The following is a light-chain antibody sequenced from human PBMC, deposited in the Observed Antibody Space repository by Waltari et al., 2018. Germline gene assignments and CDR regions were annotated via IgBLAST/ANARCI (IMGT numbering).Light chain of an antibody. V-gene: IGKV3-15*01. J-gene: IGKJ1*01. Sequence: EIVMTQSPATLSVSPGGRATLSCRASQSVSSNLAWYQQKPGQAPRLLIYGASTRATGIPARFSGSGSGTELTLTISSMQSEDFAVYYCQQYNNWPPTWTFGQGTKVEIK. CDR2: GAS. CDR1: QSVSSN. CDR3: QQYNNWPPTWT.